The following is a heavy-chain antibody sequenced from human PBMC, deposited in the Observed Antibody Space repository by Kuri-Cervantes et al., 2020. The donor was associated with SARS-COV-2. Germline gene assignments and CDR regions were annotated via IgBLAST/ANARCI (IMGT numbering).Heavy chain of an antibody. CDR1: GFTFSSYW. D-gene: IGHD3-22*01. CDR3: ARGYDSSGYSLDY. V-gene: IGHV3-74*01. J-gene: IGHJ4*02. CDR2: INSDGSST. Sequence: GESLKSSCAASGFTFSSYWMHWVRQAPGKGLVWVSRINSDGSSTSYADSVKGRFTISRDNAKNTLYLQMNSLRAEDTAVYYCARGYDSSGYSLDYWGQGTLVTVSS.